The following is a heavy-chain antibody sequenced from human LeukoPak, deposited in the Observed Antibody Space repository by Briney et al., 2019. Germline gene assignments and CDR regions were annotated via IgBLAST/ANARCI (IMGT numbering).Heavy chain of an antibody. J-gene: IGHJ5*02. D-gene: IGHD2-2*02. CDR2: IIPIFGTA. V-gene: IGHV1-69*13. CDR1: GGTFSSYA. Sequence: SVKVSCKASGGTFSSYAISWVRQAPGQGLEWMGGIIPIFGTANYAQKFQGRVTITADESTSTAYMELSSLRSEDTAVYYCARLPKYCSSTSCYRAWGQGTLVTVSS. CDR3: ARLPKYCSSTSCYRA.